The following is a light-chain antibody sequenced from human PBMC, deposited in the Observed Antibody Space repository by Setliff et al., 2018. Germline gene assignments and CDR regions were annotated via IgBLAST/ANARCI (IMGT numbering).Light chain of an antibody. CDR3: QQYGTSPWT. J-gene: IGKJ1*01. CDR1: QSVSRNS. V-gene: IGKV3-20*01. Sequence: EIVMTQSPGTLSLSPGERATLSCRASQSVSRNSLAWYQRKPGQAPKMLIYVASSRATGIPDRFSGSGSGTDFTLTISRLEPEDFAVYYCQQYGTSPWTFGQGTKVDIK. CDR2: VAS.